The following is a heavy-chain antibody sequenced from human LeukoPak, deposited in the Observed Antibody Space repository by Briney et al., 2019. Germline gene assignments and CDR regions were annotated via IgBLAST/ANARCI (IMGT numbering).Heavy chain of an antibody. D-gene: IGHD3-10*01. Sequence: GGSLRLSCAASGFTFSSYAMTWVRQAPGKGLEWVSAISGGGGSTYYADSVKGRFTISRDNSKNTLYLQMNSLRAEDTAIFYCVNYGSGSYSGPDYCGQGTLVTVSS. V-gene: IGHV3-23*01. CDR1: GFTFSSYA. CDR2: ISGGGGST. CDR3: VNYGSGSYSGPDY. J-gene: IGHJ4*02.